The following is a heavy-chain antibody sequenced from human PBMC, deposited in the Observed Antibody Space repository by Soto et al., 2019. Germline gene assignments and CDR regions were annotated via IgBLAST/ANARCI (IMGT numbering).Heavy chain of an antibody. CDR2: ISYDGSNK. CDR3: AKDLVVVTSTPRNFEY. CDR1: GFTFSSYG. D-gene: IGHD2-15*01. V-gene: IGHV3-30*18. J-gene: IGHJ4*02. Sequence: QVQLVESGGGVVQPGRSLRLSCAASGFTFSSYGMHWVRQAPGKGLEWVAAISYDGSNKYYADSVKGRFTISRDNSKNTLYLQMNSLRAEDTAVYYCAKDLVVVTSTPRNFEYWGQGTLVTVCS.